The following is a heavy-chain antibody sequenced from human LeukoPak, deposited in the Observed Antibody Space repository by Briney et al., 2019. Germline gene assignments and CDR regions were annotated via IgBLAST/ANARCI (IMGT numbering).Heavy chain of an antibody. Sequence: PSETLSLTCAVYGGSFSGYHWNWIRQSPGKGLEWIGEINHGGSTKYNPSLKSRVAISVDTSKNQFPLTLRSVTAADTAVYFSARGDSSGTAFDYWGQGTLVTVSS. CDR3: ARGDSSGTAFDY. CDR1: GGSFSGYH. CDR2: INHGGST. D-gene: IGHD3-10*01. V-gene: IGHV4-34*01. J-gene: IGHJ4*02.